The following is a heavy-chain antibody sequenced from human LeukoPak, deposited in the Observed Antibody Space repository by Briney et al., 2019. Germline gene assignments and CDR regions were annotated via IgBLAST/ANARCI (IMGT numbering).Heavy chain of an antibody. J-gene: IGHJ5*02. D-gene: IGHD2-2*02. CDR3: ARSSIVVVPAAITGWFDP. CDR1: GGSISSYY. V-gene: IGHV4-4*09. Sequence: PSETLSLTCTVSGGSISSYYWSWIRQPPGKGLEWIGYIYTSGSTNYNPSLKSRVTISVDTSKNQFSLKLGSVTAADTAVYYCARSSIVVVPAAITGWFDPWGQGTLVTVSS. CDR2: IYTSGST.